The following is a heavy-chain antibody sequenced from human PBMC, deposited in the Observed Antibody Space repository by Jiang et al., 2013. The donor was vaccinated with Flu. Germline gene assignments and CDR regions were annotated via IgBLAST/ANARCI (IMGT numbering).Heavy chain of an antibody. CDR2: IYYSGST. J-gene: IGHJ4*02. CDR1: GGSISSSSYY. D-gene: IGHD2-2*01. V-gene: IGHV4-39*01. Sequence: SLTCTVSGGSISSSSYYWGWIRQPPGKGLEWIGSIYYSGSTYYNPSLKSRVTISVDTSKNQFSLKLSSVTAADTAVYYCARHAGCSSTSCYLGNYYFDYWGQGTLVTVSS. CDR3: ARHAGCSSTSCYLGNYYFDY.